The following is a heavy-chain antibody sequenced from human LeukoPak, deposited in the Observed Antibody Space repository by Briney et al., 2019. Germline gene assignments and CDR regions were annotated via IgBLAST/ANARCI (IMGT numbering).Heavy chain of an antibody. J-gene: IGHJ4*02. CDR3: AREERYFDWLSGDFDY. CDR2: FTAYNGNT. Sequence: ASLKVSCKASGYTFTTYGISWVRQAPGQGLKWMGWFTAYNGNTNYAQKLQGRVTMTTDTSTSTAYMELRSLRSDDTAVYYCAREERYFDWLSGDFDYWGQGTLVTVSS. D-gene: IGHD3-9*01. V-gene: IGHV1-18*04. CDR1: GYTFTTYG.